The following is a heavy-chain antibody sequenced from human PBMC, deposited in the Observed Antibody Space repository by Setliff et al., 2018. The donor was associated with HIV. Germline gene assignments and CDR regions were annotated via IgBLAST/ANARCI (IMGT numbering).Heavy chain of an antibody. D-gene: IGHD3-10*01. V-gene: IGHV1-69*10. CDR1: GGTSSTHA. CDR3: AGPRGDEAFDV. J-gene: IGHJ3*01. Sequence: ASVKVSCKASGGTSSTHAINWVRQAPGQGLEWMGQIISILDITSYTQKLQGRVSITADKSTSTFYMELSDLASADTAVYYCAGPRGDEAFDVWGQGTKVTVSS. CDR2: IISILDIT.